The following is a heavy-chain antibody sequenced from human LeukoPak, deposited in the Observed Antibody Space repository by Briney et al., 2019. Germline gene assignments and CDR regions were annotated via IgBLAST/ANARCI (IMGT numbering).Heavy chain of an antibody. D-gene: IGHD2-21*02. Sequence: SVKVSCKASGGTFISYAISWVRQAPGQGLEWMGGIIPIFGTANYAQKFQGRVTITADESTSTAYMELSSLRSEDTAVYYCARDTCGGDCYPDSDYYYGMDVWGQGTTVTVSS. CDR1: GGTFISYA. V-gene: IGHV1-69*01. J-gene: IGHJ6*02. CDR2: IIPIFGTA. CDR3: ARDTCGGDCYPDSDYYYGMDV.